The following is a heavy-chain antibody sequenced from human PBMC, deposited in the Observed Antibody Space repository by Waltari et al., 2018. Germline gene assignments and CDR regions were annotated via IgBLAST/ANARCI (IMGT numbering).Heavy chain of an antibody. D-gene: IGHD1-20*01. CDR2: RKEDGSEK. Sequence: EVQLVESGGGLVQPGGSLRLSCAASGFTFSNYWMTWVRQAPGEWVANRKEDGSEKYHVDSVKGRFTISRDNANSSLYLQMNSLRAEDTAVYYCARDFRHSFRFYKYYYYMDVWGKGTTVTISS. J-gene: IGHJ6*03. V-gene: IGHV3-7*01. CDR1: GFTFSNYW. CDR3: ARDFRHSFRFYKYYYYMDV.